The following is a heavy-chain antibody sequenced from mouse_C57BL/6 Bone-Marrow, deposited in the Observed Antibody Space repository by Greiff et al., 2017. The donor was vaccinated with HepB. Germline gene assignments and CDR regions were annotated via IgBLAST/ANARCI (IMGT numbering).Heavy chain of an antibody. D-gene: IGHD1-1*01. V-gene: IGHV7-1*01. CDR1: GFTFSDFY. Sequence: EVQGVESGGGLVQSGRSLRLSCATSGFTFSDFYMEWVRQAPGKGLEWIAASRNKANDYTTEYSASVKGRFIVSRDTSQSILYLQMNALRAEDTAIYYCARDEGDYLPAMDYWGQGTSVTVSS. CDR3: ARDEGDYLPAMDY. J-gene: IGHJ4*01. CDR2: SRNKANDYTT.